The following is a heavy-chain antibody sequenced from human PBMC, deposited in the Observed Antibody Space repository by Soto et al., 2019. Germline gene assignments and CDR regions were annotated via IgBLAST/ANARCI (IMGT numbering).Heavy chain of an antibody. Sequence: QVQLQESGPGLVKPSQTLSLTCTVSGGSISSGGYYWSWIRQHPGKGLEWIGYIYYSGSTYYNPSLKSRVTISVDTSKNQFSLKLSSVTAADTAVYYCARDTAAGTYNWFDPWGQGTLVTVSS. CDR2: IYYSGST. J-gene: IGHJ5*02. V-gene: IGHV4-31*03. CDR3: ARDTAAGTYNWFDP. D-gene: IGHD6-13*01. CDR1: GGSISSGGYY.